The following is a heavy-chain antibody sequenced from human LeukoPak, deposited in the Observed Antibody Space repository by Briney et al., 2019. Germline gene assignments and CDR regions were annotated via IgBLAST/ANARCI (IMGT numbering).Heavy chain of an antibody. CDR2: ISSSSSTI. Sequence: PGGSLRLSCAASGFTFSSYSMNWVRQAPGKGLEWVSYISSSSSTIYYADSVKGRFTISRDNAKNSLYLQMNSLRAGDTAVYYRARRWGYYGSGSYYNIYGMDVWGQGTTVTVSS. CDR1: GFTFSSYS. V-gene: IGHV3-48*01. D-gene: IGHD3-10*01. CDR3: ARRWGYYGSGSYYNIYGMDV. J-gene: IGHJ6*02.